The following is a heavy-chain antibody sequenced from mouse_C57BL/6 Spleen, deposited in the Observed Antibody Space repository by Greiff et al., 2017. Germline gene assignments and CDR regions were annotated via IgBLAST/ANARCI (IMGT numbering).Heavy chain of an antibody. Sequence: VQLLASGAELVKPGASVKMSCKASGYTFTTYPIEWMKQNHGKSLEWIGNFHPYNDDTKYNEKFKGKATLTVEKSSSTVYLELSRLTSDDSAVYYCARGDYYGSSYAMDYWGQGTSVTVSS. V-gene: IGHV1-47*01. D-gene: IGHD1-1*01. J-gene: IGHJ4*01. CDR1: GYTFTTYP. CDR2: FHPYNDDT. CDR3: ARGDYYGSSYAMDY.